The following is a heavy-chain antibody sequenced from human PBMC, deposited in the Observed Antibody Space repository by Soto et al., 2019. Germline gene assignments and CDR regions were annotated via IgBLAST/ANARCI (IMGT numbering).Heavy chain of an antibody. D-gene: IGHD5-12*01. CDR1: GFSLTSYG. V-gene: IGHV3-30*03. J-gene: IGHJ3*01. CDR2: ISYDGNNK. CDR3: ERAWNSGYENAFDL. Sequence: GGSLRLSCAASGFSLTSYGMVWVRQAPGKGLEWVTLISYDGNNKYYVDSVKGRFTISRDNSENTLYLQMTSLRADDTAVYYCERAWNSGYENAFDLWGQGTMVTVSS.